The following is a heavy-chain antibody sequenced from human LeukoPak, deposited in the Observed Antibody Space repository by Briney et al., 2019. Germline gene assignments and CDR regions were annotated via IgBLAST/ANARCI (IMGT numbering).Heavy chain of an antibody. D-gene: IGHD5-18*01. V-gene: IGHV1-2*02. CDR2: INPNSGGT. CDR1: GYTLTGYY. Sequence: ASVKVSCKASGYTLTGYYMHWVRQAPGQGLEWMGWINPNSGGTNYAQKFQGRVTMTRDTSISTAYMELSRLRSDDTAVYYCARGGYSYPFLMGRDYYYYYMDVRGKGTTVTISS. CDR3: ARGGYSYPFLMGRDYYYYYMDV. J-gene: IGHJ6*03.